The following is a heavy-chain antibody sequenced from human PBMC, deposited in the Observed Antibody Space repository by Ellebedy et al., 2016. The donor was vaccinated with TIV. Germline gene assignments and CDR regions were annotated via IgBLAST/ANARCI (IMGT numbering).Heavy chain of an antibody. Sequence: AASVKVSCKASGYIFTSYGISWVRQAPGQGLEWMGWISAHNGNTNYEQKLQGRVTMTTDTSTTTAYMELRNLRSDDTAVYYCARTGLGIEVAGIYYYSYGMDVWGQGTTVTVSS. CDR2: ISAHNGNT. V-gene: IGHV1-18*04. CDR1: GYIFTSYG. CDR3: ARTGLGIEVAGIYYYSYGMDV. J-gene: IGHJ6*02. D-gene: IGHD6-19*01.